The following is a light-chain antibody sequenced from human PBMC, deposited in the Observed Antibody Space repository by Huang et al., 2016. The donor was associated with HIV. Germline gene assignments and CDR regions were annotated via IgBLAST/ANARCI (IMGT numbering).Light chain of an antibody. CDR1: QSVSSNY. J-gene: IGKJ2*01. CDR3: QQYDNSPPNT. CDR2: DAS. V-gene: IGKV3-20*01. Sequence: DIVLTQSPGTLSLSPGERATLSCRASQSVSSNYVAWYQQKPGQAPRILIYDASARATGIPDRFSGSGSWMDFTLTISRLEPEDFAVYFCQQYDNSPPNTVGQGTKLEIK.